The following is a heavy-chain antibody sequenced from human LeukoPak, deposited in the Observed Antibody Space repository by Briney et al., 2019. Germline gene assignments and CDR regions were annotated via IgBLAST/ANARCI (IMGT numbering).Heavy chain of an antibody. Sequence: GGSLRLSCAASGFTLSNYGMHWVRQAPGKGLEWMAVMPHDGNNKNYADSVKGRFTIYRDNSKNTLFLQMNSLRAEDTAVYYCAKGEGITGTATPDYWGQGTLLTVSS. CDR1: GFTLSNYG. CDR2: MPHDGNNK. J-gene: IGHJ4*02. CDR3: AKGEGITGTATPDY. V-gene: IGHV3-30*18. D-gene: IGHD1-20*01.